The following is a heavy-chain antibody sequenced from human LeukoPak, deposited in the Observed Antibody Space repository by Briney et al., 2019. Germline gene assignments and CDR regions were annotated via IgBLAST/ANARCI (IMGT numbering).Heavy chain of an antibody. J-gene: IGHJ4*02. CDR3: ARRRGYTYYFDY. D-gene: IGHD3-22*01. CDR1: GGSFSGYY. Sequence: PSETLSLTCAVYGGSFSGYYWSWIRQPTGEGLEWIGEINHSGSTNYNPTLKSRVTISVDTSKNQFSLKLSSVTAADTAVYYCARRRGYTYYFDYWGQGTLVTVSS. CDR2: INHSGST. V-gene: IGHV4-34*01.